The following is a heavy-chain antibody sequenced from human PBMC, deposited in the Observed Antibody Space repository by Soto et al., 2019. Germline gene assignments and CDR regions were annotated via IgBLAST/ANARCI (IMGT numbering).Heavy chain of an antibody. Sequence: PVGSLRLSCVASGFTFSNYGMNWVRQAPGKGLEWVSVISGSDSSTYYADSVKGRFTIFRDNSKNTLYLQMNSLRAEDTAVYYCAKATRLDYWGKGTLVTVSS. J-gene: IGHJ4*02. V-gene: IGHV3-23*01. CDR3: AKATRLDY. CDR2: ISGSDSST. CDR1: GFTFSNYG.